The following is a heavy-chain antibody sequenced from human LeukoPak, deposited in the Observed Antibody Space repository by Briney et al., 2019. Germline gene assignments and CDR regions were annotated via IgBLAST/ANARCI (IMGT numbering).Heavy chain of an antibody. V-gene: IGHV1-3*03. CDR2: INAGNGNT. CDR1: GYTFTSYG. Sequence: ASVKVSCKASGYTFTSYGISWVRQAPGQRLEWMGWINAGNGNTKYSQEFQGRVTITRDTPASTAYMELSSLRSEDMAVYYCARALYYYDSSGYYYYFDYWGQGTLVTVSS. J-gene: IGHJ4*02. CDR3: ARALYYYDSSGYYYYFDY. D-gene: IGHD3-22*01.